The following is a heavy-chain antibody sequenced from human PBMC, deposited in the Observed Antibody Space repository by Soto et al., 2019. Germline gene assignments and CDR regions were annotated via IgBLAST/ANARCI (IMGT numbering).Heavy chain of an antibody. CDR3: AREVYTTMVPTLDY. V-gene: IGHV3-33*01. CDR2: IYYDGSNR. J-gene: IGHJ4*02. CDR1: GFTFSSYG. Sequence: QVHLVESGGGVVQPGRSLRLSCAASGFTFSSYGMHWVRQAPGKGLEWVAVIYYDGSNRYYGDSVKGRFTISRDNSKNRLYLQMNILRAEDTAVYYCAREVYTTMVPTLDYWGQGTLVTVSS. D-gene: IGHD5-18*01.